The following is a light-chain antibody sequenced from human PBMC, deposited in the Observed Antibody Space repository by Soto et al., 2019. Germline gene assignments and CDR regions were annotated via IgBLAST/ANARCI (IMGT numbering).Light chain of an antibody. Sequence: DIQMTQSPSSLSASVGDRVTITCRASQDISSALGWYQQKPGKVPKLLIYAASTLQSGVPSRFSGSRSGSDFTLTISSLQPEDVATYYCLVDFSPFWAFGPGTKVNIK. CDR2: AAS. CDR3: LVDFSPFWA. J-gene: IGKJ3*01. V-gene: IGKV1-27*01. CDR1: QDISSA.